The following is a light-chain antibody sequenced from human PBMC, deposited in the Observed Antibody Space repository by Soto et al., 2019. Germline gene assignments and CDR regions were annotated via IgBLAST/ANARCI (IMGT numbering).Light chain of an antibody. Sequence: QSALTQPASVSGSPGQSITISCTGTSSDVGSYNLVSWYQQHPGKAPKLMIYEVSKWPSGVSSRFSGSKSGNTASLTISGXXAXDEADYYCCSYAGSSTVLFGGGTKLTVL. J-gene: IGLJ2*01. CDR2: EVS. V-gene: IGLV2-23*02. CDR3: CSYAGSSTVL. CDR1: SSDVGSYNL.